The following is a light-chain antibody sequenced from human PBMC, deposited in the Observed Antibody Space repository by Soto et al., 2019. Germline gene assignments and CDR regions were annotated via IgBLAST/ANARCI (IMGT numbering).Light chain of an antibody. Sequence: DIQMTQSPSSLSASVGDRVTITCRTSQSIDNYLNWYQQKPGKAPKLLMYAASTLQSGVPSRFSGSGSETDFTLTISSLQPEALATYYCQQSYTTLFTFGPGTKVDLK. CDR2: AAS. CDR3: QQSYTTLFT. V-gene: IGKV1-39*01. J-gene: IGKJ3*01. CDR1: QSIDNY.